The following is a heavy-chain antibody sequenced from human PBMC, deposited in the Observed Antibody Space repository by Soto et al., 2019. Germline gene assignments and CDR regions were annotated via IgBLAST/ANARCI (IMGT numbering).Heavy chain of an antibody. V-gene: IGHV3-33*01. CDR1: GFTFRIYS. J-gene: IGHJ3*02. Sequence: GGSVRLSCAASGFTFRIYSMHWVRQSPGKGLEWVAVMWYDGTNKYYGESVKGRFTISRDNSENTLYLQMNSLRVEDTAVYYCARDATFGTKGGSFDIWGHGTLVTVSS. CDR3: ARDATFGTKGGSFDI. CDR2: MWYDGTNK. D-gene: IGHD3-16*01.